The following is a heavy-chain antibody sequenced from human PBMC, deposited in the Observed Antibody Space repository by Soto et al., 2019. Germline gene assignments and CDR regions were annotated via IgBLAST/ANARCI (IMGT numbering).Heavy chain of an antibody. J-gene: IGHJ4*02. V-gene: IGHV4-4*07. Sequence: PSETLSLTCTVSGGSISSYYWSWIRQPAGKGLDWIGRIYTSGSNNYNPSLKSRVTKSVDTPKNHFSLKLSSVTAADPPVYYCDRDRSNAPDFFDFWGQGTLVTVSS. D-gene: IGHD2-15*01. CDR2: IYTSGSN. CDR3: DRDRSNAPDFFDF. CDR1: GGSISSYY.